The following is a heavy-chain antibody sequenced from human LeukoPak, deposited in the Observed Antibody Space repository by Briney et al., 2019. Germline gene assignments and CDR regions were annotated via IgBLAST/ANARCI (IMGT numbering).Heavy chain of an antibody. J-gene: IGHJ5*01. CDR2: ISWNSGSI. Sequence: GGSLRLSCAASGFTFDDYAMHWVRQPPVKGLEWVSGISWNSGSIGYADSVEGRFTISRDNAKDSLFLQMNGLRAEDTAFHYCTKDKRSGAVKFNWFDSWGQGTLVTVSS. V-gene: IGHV3-9*01. CDR1: GFTFDDYA. CDR3: TKDKRSGAVKFNWFDS. D-gene: IGHD6-19*01.